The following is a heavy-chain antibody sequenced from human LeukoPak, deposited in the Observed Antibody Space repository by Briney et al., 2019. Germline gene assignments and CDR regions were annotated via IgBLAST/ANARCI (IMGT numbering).Heavy chain of an antibody. Sequence: SETLSLTCTVSGGSISSSSYYWGWIRQPPGKGLEWIGSIYYSGSTYYNPSLKSRVTISVDTSKNQFSLKLSSVTAADTAVYYCARMSSGWRYYYYYMDVWGKGTTVTVSS. D-gene: IGHD6-19*01. CDR2: IYYSGST. J-gene: IGHJ6*03. CDR3: ARMSSGWRYYYYYMDV. V-gene: IGHV4-39*01. CDR1: GGSISSSSYY.